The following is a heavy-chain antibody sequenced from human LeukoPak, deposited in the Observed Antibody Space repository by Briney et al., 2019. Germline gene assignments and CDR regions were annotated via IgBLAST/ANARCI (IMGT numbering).Heavy chain of an antibody. CDR2: IYHSGST. D-gene: IGHD3-10*01. V-gene: IGHV4-4*02. CDR3: AKHYMGSSYNRAVDY. J-gene: IGHJ4*02. CDR1: GGSISSSNW. Sequence: SGTLSLTCAVSGGSISSSNWWSWVRQPPGKGLEWIGEIYHSGSTNYNPSLKSRVTISVDTSKNQFSLKLSSVTAADTAVYYCAKHYMGSSYNRAVDYWGQGTLVTVSS.